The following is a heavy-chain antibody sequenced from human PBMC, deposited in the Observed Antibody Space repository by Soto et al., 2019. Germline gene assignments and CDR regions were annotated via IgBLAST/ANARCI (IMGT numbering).Heavy chain of an antibody. Sequence: SVKVSCKASGGTFSSYTISWVRQAPGQGLEWMGRIIPILGIANYAQKFQGRVTITADKSTSTAYMELSSLRSEDTAVYYCATLGEQQLVSLYWGQGTLVTVSS. CDR3: ATLGEQQLVSLY. CDR1: GGTFSSYT. CDR2: IIPILGIA. V-gene: IGHV1-69*02. D-gene: IGHD6-13*01. J-gene: IGHJ4*02.